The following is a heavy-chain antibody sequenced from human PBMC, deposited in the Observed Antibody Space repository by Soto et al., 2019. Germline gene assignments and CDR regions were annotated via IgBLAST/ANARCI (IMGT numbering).Heavy chain of an antibody. CDR2: ISSGSSYI. D-gene: IGHD2-2*02. CDR3: ARWIRSIVVVPADIGNYYYGMDV. Sequence: EVQLVESGGGLVKPGGSLRLSCAASGFTFSSYSMNWVRQAPGKGLEWVSSISSGSSYIYDADSVKGRFTISRDNAKNSLYLQMSSLRAEDTDVYYCARWIRSIVVVPADIGNYYYGMDVWGQGTTVTVSS. V-gene: IGHV3-21*01. J-gene: IGHJ6*02. CDR1: GFTFSSYS.